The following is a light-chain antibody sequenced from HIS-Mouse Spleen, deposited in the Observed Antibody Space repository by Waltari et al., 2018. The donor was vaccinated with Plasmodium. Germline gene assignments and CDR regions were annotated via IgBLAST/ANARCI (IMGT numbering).Light chain of an antibody. Sequence: DIQMTESPSSLSASVGDRVTITCRASQSISSYLNWYQQKPGKAPKLLIYSASSWQSGVPSRFSGSGSGTDFTLTISSLQPEDFATYYCQQSYSTPWTFGQGTKGEIK. V-gene: IGKV1-39*01. J-gene: IGKJ1*01. CDR3: QQSYSTPWT. CDR2: SAS. CDR1: QSISSY.